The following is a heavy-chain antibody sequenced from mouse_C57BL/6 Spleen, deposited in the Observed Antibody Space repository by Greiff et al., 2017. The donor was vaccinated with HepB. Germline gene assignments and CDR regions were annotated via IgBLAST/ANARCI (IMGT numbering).Heavy chain of an antibody. Sequence: QVQLQQSGAELARPGASVKLSCKASGYTFTSYGISWVKQRTGQGLEWIGEIYPRSGNTNYNEKFKGKATLTADKSSSTAYMELRSLTSEDAAVYFCARHYYGSSYNFDYWGQGTTLTVSS. CDR1: GYTFTSYG. CDR3: ARHYYGSSYNFDY. D-gene: IGHD1-1*01. J-gene: IGHJ2*01. V-gene: IGHV1-81*01. CDR2: IYPRSGNT.